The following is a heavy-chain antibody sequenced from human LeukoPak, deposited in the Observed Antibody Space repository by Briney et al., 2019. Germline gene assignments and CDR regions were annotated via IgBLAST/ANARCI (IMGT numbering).Heavy chain of an antibody. V-gene: IGHV3-30-3*02. CDR3: AKLPSRGVVVPAAPDAFDI. CDR1: GFTFSSYA. D-gene: IGHD2-2*01. CDR2: ISYDGSNK. Sequence: GGSLRLSCAASGFTFSSYAMHWVRQAPGKGLEWVAVISYDGSNKYYADSVKGRFTISRDNSKNTLYLQMNSLRAEDTAVYYCAKLPSRGVVVPAAPDAFDIWGQGTMVTVSS. J-gene: IGHJ3*02.